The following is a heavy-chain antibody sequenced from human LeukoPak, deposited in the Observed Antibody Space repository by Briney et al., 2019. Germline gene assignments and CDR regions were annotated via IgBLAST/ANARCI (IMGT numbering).Heavy chain of an antibody. V-gene: IGHV4-39*07. J-gene: IGHJ6*02. Sequence: SETLSLTCTVSGGSISSSSYYWGWIRQPPGKGLEWIGSIYYSGSTYYNPSLKSRVTISVDTPKNQFSLKLSSVTAADTAVYYCARDRGYYDSGSYPSKYYYYGMDVWAKGPRSPSP. CDR3: ARDRGYYDSGSYPSKYYYYGMDV. D-gene: IGHD3-10*01. CDR1: GGSISSSSYY. CDR2: IYYSGST.